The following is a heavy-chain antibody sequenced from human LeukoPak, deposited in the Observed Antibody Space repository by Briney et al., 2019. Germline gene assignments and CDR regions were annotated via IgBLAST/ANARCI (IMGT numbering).Heavy chain of an antibody. D-gene: IGHD2-2*01. J-gene: IGHJ6*04. CDR1: GGTFSSYA. CDR2: IIPIFGTA. V-gene: IGHV1-69*06. Sequence: ASVKVSCKASGGTFSSYAISWVRQAPGQGLEWMGGIIPIFGTANYAQKFQGRVTITADKSTSTAYMELSSLRSEDTVVYYCASCSSTSCRPYYYYYGMDVWGKGTTVTVSS. CDR3: ASCSSTSCRPYYYYYGMDV.